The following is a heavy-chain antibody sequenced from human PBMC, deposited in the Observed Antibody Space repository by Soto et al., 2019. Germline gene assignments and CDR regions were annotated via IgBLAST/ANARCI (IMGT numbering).Heavy chain of an antibody. CDR1: GFTFSSYA. Sequence: GGSLRVSCAASGFTFSSYAMHWVRQAPGKGLEWVAVISYDGGNKYYADSVKGRFTISRDNSKNTLYLQMNSLRAEDTAVYYCARATLRQQLVGPGGYWGQGTLVTVSS. V-gene: IGHV3-30-3*01. J-gene: IGHJ4*02. CDR2: ISYDGGNK. CDR3: ARATLRQQLVGPGGY. D-gene: IGHD6-13*01.